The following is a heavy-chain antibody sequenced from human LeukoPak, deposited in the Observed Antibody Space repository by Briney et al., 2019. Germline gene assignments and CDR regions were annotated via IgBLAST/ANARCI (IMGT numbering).Heavy chain of an antibody. J-gene: IGHJ4*02. CDR3: ARVNYDILTGYLGGLDY. Sequence: PSETLSLTCAVYGGSFSGYYWSWIRQPPGKGLEWIGEINHSGSTNYNPSLKSRVTISVDTSENQFSLKLSSVTAADTAVYYCARVNYDILTGYLGGLDYWGQGTLVTVSS. V-gene: IGHV4-34*01. CDR1: GGSFSGYY. D-gene: IGHD3-9*01. CDR2: INHSGST.